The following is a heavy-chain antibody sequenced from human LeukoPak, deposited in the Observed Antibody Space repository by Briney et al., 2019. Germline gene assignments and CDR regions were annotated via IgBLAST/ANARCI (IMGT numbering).Heavy chain of an antibody. J-gene: IGHJ4*02. CDR2: ISSSSSYI. CDR3: ARDIDDY. Sequence: GGSLRLSCAASEFTFSSYSMNWVRQAPGKGLEWVSSISSSSSYIFYGDSVKGRFTISRDDAKNSLYLQMNSLRAEDTAVYYCARDIDDYWGQGTLVTVSS. D-gene: IGHD1-26*01. V-gene: IGHV3-21*01. CDR1: EFTFSSYS.